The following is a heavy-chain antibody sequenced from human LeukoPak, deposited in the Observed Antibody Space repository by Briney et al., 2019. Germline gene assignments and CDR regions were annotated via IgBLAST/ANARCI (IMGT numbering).Heavy chain of an antibody. J-gene: IGHJ5*02. V-gene: IGHV3-7*01. D-gene: IGHD6-19*01. Sequence: PGGSLRLSCAASGFTFSRYWMSWIRQAPGKGLEWVANINQDGSENYYVDFVKGRFTISRDNVKNSLYLQMNSLRAEDTAVYYCARASAGIAVVGRFDPWGQGTLVTVSS. CDR1: GFTFSRYW. CDR3: ARASAGIAVVGRFDP. CDR2: INQDGSEN.